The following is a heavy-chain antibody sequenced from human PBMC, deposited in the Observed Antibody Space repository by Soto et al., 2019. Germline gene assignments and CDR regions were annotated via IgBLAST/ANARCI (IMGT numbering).Heavy chain of an antibody. Sequence: GESLKISCKGSGDSFISFWISWVSQMPGKGLEWMGRIDPSDSYTNYSPSFQGHVTISADKSISTAYLQWSSLKASDTAMYYCARPARRCSGGSCYSRHYYYYGMDVWGQGTTVTVSS. CDR2: IDPSDSYT. V-gene: IGHV5-10-1*01. J-gene: IGHJ6*02. CDR3: ARPARRCSGGSCYSRHYYYYGMDV. D-gene: IGHD2-15*01. CDR1: GDSFISFW.